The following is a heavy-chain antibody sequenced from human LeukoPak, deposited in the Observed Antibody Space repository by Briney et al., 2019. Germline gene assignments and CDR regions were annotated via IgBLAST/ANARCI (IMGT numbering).Heavy chain of an antibody. CDR1: GFTFSTYI. CDR2: IGTSTSYI. D-gene: IGHD3-3*01. Sequence: KSGGSLRLSCAASGFTFSTYIMNWVRQTPGKGLEWVSSIGTSTSYIYYADSVKGRFTISRDNAKNSLYLEMNSLRAEDTAVYYCARDYDFWSGYSHIDYWGQGTLVTVSS. J-gene: IGHJ4*02. V-gene: IGHV3-21*01. CDR3: ARDYDFWSGYSHIDY.